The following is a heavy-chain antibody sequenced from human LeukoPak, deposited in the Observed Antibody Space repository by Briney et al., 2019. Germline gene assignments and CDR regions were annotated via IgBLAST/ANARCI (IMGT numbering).Heavy chain of an antibody. Sequence: GGSLRLSCAVSGITLSNYGMSWVRQAPGKGLEWVAGISDSGGRTKYADSVKGRFTISRDNSKNTLYLQMNSLRAEDTAVYFCAKRGVVIRVILVGFHKEAYYFDSWGQGALATVSS. V-gene: IGHV3-23*01. CDR3: AKRGVVIRVILVGFHKEAYYFDS. CDR1: GITLSNYG. CDR2: ISDSGGRT. D-gene: IGHD3-22*01. J-gene: IGHJ4*02.